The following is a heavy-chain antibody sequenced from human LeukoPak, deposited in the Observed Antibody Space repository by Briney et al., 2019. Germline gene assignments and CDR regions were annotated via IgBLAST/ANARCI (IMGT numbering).Heavy chain of an antibody. V-gene: IGHV3-7*01. J-gene: IGHJ4*02. D-gene: IGHD2-2*01. CDR2: IKQDGGEK. CDR1: GFTFSSYW. CDR3: ARAPIVVVPTWRPTYFDY. Sequence: SGGSLRLSCAASGFTFSSYWMSWVRQAPGKGLEWVANIKQDGGEKYYVDSVKGRFTISRDNAKNSLYLQMNGLRAEDTAIYYCARAPIVVVPTWRPTYFDYWGQGTLVTVSS.